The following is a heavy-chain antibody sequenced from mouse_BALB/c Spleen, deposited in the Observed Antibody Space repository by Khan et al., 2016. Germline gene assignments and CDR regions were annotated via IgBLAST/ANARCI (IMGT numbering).Heavy chain of an antibody. CDR2: IHPGSGGT. V-gene: IGHV1-15*01. CDR3: TFERNEDGYYVRIDD. J-gene: IGHJ2*02. D-gene: IGHD2-3*01. Sequence: QVQLLQSGAELVRPGASVKLSCKALGYTFTDYEMHWVKQTPVHGLDWIGGIHPGSGGTAYDQYFKGKATLTADIPASTAYMDLSCLTSEDSAVYYCTFERNEDGYYVRIDDWGQGSSVTVSS. CDR1: GYTFTDYE.